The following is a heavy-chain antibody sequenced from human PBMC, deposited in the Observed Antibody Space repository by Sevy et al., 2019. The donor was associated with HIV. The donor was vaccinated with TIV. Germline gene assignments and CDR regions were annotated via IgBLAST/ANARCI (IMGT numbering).Heavy chain of an antibody. CDR3: VRDRPGPKHYMDV. J-gene: IGHJ6*03. Sequence: GGSLRLSCVASGFIFSTDWMHSVRQAPGKGLVWVSRIDTDGSDTSYADSVKGRFTISRDNAKNTLYLQMNSLRAEDTAVYYCVRDRPGPKHYMDVWGKGTTVTVSS. V-gene: IGHV3-74*01. CDR1: GFIFSTDW. CDR2: IDTDGSDT.